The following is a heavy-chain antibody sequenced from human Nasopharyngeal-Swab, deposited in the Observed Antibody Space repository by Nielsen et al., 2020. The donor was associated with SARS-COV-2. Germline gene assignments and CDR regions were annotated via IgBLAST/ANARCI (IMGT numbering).Heavy chain of an antibody. V-gene: IGHV1-69*13. Sequence: SVKVSCKASGGPFSSYAISWVRQAPGQGLEWMGGIIPIFGTANYAQKFQGRVTITADESTSTAYMELSSLRAEDTAVYYCATVGGGSYYPFDYWGQGTLVTVSS. CDR1: GGPFSSYA. J-gene: IGHJ4*02. D-gene: IGHD1-26*01. CDR2: IIPIFGTA. CDR3: ATVGGGSYYPFDY.